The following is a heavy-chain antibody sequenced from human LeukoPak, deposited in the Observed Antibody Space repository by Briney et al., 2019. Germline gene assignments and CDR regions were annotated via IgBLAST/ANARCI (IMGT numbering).Heavy chain of an antibody. CDR3: ARQYSSSWIDY. CDR1: GGSISSYY. V-gene: IGHV4-59*08. Sequence: SETLSLTCTVSGGSISSYYWSWIRQPPGKGLEWIGYIYYSGSTNYKPSLKSRVTISVDTSKNQFSLKLSSVTAADTAVYYCARQYSSSWIDYWGQGTLVTVSS. J-gene: IGHJ4*02. D-gene: IGHD6-13*01. CDR2: IYYSGST.